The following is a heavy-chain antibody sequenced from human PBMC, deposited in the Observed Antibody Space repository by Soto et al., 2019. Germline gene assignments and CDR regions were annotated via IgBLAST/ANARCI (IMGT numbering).Heavy chain of an antibody. CDR2: INAGNGNT. CDR1: GYTFTSYA. J-gene: IGHJ3*02. V-gene: IGHV1-3*01. D-gene: IGHD3-16*02. CDR3: ASRKNYVWGSYRDSDAFDI. Sequence: QVQLVQSGAEVKKPGASVKVSCKASGYTFTSYAMHWVRQAPGQRLEWMGWINAGNGNTKYSQKFQGRVTITRDTSASTAYMELSSLRSEDTAVYYCASRKNYVWGSYRDSDAFDIWGQGTMVTVSS.